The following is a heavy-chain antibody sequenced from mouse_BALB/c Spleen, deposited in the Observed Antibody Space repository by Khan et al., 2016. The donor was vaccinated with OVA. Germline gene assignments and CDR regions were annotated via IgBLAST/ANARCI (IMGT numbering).Heavy chain of an antibody. J-gene: IGHJ3*01. CDR3: ARGSSEYRFAY. CDR1: GYTFTDYA. V-gene: IGHV1S137*01. CDR2: ISTHYGDA. Sequence: QVQLKQSGAELVRPGVSVKISCKGSGYTFTDYAMHWVKQSHAKSLEWIGVISTHYGDASYNQKFKGKATMTVDKSSSTAYMELARLTSEDSAIXYCARGSSEYRFAYWGQGTLVTVSA. D-gene: IGHD1-1*01.